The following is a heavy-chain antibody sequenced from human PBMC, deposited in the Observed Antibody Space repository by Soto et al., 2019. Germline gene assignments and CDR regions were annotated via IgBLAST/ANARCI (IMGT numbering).Heavy chain of an antibody. Sequence: GASVKVSCKASGYTFTSYGISWVRQAPGQGLEWMGWISAYNGNTNYAQKLQGRVTMTTDTSTSTAYMELRSLRAEDTATYYCARGKGIGWYESSDYWGQGTLVTVSS. V-gene: IGHV1-18*01. J-gene: IGHJ4*02. CDR1: GYTFTSYG. D-gene: IGHD6-19*01. CDR3: ARGKGIGWYESSDY. CDR2: ISAYNGNT.